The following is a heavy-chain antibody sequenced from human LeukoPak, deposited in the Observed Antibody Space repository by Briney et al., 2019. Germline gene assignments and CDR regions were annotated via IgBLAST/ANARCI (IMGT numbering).Heavy chain of an antibody. V-gene: IGHV3-66*01. CDR1: GFTVSSNY. J-gene: IGHJ4*02. CDR2: IYSGGST. D-gene: IGHD6-13*01. Sequence: GGSLRLSCAASGFTVSSNYMSWVRQSPGKGLEWVSVIYSGGSTYYAESVKGRFTISRDNSKNTLYLQMNSLRAEDTAVYYCARVGLIAAAADYWGQGTLVTVSS. CDR3: ARVGLIAAAADY.